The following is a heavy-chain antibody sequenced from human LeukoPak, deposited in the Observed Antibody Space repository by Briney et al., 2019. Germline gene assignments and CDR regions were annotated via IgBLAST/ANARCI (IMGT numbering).Heavy chain of an antibody. CDR2: IRYDGSNK. D-gene: IGHD6-19*01. CDR1: GFTFSSYG. CDR3: AKESGADWAVAGTGYFDY. Sequence: GGPLRLSCAASGFTFSSYGMHWVRQAPGKGLGWVAFIRYDGSNKYYADSVKGRFTISRNNSKNTLYLQMNSLRAEDTAVYYCAKESGADWAVAGTGYFDYWGQGTLVTVSS. V-gene: IGHV3-30*02. J-gene: IGHJ4*02.